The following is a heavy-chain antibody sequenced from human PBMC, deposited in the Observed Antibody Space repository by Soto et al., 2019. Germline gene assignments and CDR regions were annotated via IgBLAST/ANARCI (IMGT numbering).Heavy chain of an antibody. D-gene: IGHD1-26*01. Sequence: EVQLVDSGGGLVQPGGSLRLSCTASGFTFSNHWMSWVRQAPGKGLEWVANIKQDGSEKSYVDSVKGRFTISRENTKNSLYLQMNSLRADDTAVYYCVKNGRDFDYWGQGTLVTVSS. J-gene: IGHJ4*02. V-gene: IGHV3-7*01. CDR3: VKNGRDFDY. CDR1: GFTFSNHW. CDR2: IKQDGSEK.